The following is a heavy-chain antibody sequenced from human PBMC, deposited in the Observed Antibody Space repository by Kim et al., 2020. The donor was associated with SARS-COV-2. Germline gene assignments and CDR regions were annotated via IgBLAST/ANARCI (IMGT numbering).Heavy chain of an antibody. J-gene: IGHJ6*02. D-gene: IGHD6-6*01. CDR3: ARFAPKIAAQHGMDV. CDR1: GGSFSGYY. Sequence: SETLSLTCAVYGGSFSGYYWSWIRQPPGKGLEWIGEINHSGSTNYNPSLKSRVTISVDTSKNQFSLKLSSVTAADTAVYYCARFAPKIAAQHGMDVWGQGTTVTVSS. V-gene: IGHV4-34*01. CDR2: INHSGST.